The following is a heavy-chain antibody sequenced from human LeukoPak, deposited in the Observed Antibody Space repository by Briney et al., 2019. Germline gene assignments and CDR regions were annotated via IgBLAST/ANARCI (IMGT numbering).Heavy chain of an antibody. D-gene: IGHD3-22*01. J-gene: IGHJ3*02. V-gene: IGHV1-69*10. CDR1: GYTFTSYG. Sequence: ASVKVSCKASGYTFTSYGISWVRQAPGQGLEWMGWIIPILGIANYAQKFQGRVTITADKSTSTAYMELSSLRSEDTAVYYCASKLKYYYDSSGYPGAFDIWGQGTMVTVSS. CDR2: IIPILGIA. CDR3: ASKLKYYYDSSGYPGAFDI.